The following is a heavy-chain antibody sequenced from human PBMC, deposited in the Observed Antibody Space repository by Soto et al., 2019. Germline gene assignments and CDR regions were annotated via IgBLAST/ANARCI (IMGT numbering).Heavy chain of an antibody. CDR1: GFTFSSFG. Sequence: GGSLRLSCAASGFTFSSFGMNWVRQAPGKGLEWVSYMTGSSSTIDYADSVKGRFTISRDNAKNSLYLQMNSLRAEDTAVYYCARDDTSGYYSLYYWGQGTLVTVSS. D-gene: IGHD3-22*01. J-gene: IGHJ4*02. CDR3: ARDDTSGYYSLYY. CDR2: MTGSSSTI. V-gene: IGHV3-48*01.